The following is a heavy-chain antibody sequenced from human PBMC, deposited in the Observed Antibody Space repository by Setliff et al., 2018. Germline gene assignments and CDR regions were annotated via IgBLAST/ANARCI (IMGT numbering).Heavy chain of an antibody. CDR2: IISILGIA. D-gene: IGHD3-10*01. V-gene: IGHV1-69*04. CDR1: GGTFSSYT. Sequence: GASVKVSCKASGGTFSSYTISWVRQAPGQGLEWMGRIISILGIANYAQKFQGRVTITADKSTSTAYMELSSLRSEDTAVYYCARDISLGKAAVWFGELKGWFDPWGQGTLVTVSS. J-gene: IGHJ5*02. CDR3: ARDISLGKAAVWFGELKGWFDP.